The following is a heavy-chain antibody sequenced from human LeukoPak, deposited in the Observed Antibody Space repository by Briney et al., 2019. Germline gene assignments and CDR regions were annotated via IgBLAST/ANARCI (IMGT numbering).Heavy chain of an antibody. D-gene: IGHD3-22*01. Sequence: ASVKVSCKVSGYTLTELSMHWVRQAPGKGLEWMGGFDPEDGETIYAQKFQGRVTMTEDTSTDTAYMELSSLRSEDTAVYYCATLPLNYYDSSGTRGYWGQGTLVTVSS. CDR1: GYTLTELS. J-gene: IGHJ4*02. V-gene: IGHV1-24*01. CDR3: ATLPLNYYDSSGTRGY. CDR2: FDPEDGET.